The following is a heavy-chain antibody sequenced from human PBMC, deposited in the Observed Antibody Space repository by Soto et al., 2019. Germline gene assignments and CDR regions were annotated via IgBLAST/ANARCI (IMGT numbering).Heavy chain of an antibody. J-gene: IGHJ4*02. CDR3: ARGWGYDSTDYYYAY. CDR1: GGSFNRHT. CDR2: IIPIFGTA. Sequence: QVQLVQSGAEVRKPGSSVRVSCKASGGSFNRHTISWVRQAPGQGLEWMGGIIPIFGTANHAQKFQGRVTIIADESTSTVYMELSSLRSDDTAIYYCARGWGYDSTDYYYAYWGQGPLVIVSP. V-gene: IGHV1-69*01. D-gene: IGHD3-22*01.